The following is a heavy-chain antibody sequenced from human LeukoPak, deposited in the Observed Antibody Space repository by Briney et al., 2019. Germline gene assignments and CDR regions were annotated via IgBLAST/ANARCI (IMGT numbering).Heavy chain of an antibody. V-gene: IGHV1-18*01. CDR2: ISAYNGNT. CDR1: GCTFTSYG. Sequence: GASVKVSCKASGCTFTSYGISWVRQAPGQGLEWMGWISAYNGNTNYAQKLQGRVTMTTDTSTSTAYMELRSLRSDDTAVYYCARKYYDSSGYYYAFDIWGQGTMVTVSS. J-gene: IGHJ3*02. D-gene: IGHD3-22*01. CDR3: ARKYYDSSGYYYAFDI.